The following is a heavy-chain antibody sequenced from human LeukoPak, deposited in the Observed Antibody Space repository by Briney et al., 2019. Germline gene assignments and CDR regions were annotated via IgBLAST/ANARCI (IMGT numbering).Heavy chain of an antibody. CDR2: ISWNSGSI. J-gene: IGHJ4*02. D-gene: IGHD3-22*01. CDR3: ARGDSSGYYYYYFDY. CDR1: GFTFDDYA. V-gene: IGHV3-9*01. Sequence: GGSLRLSCAASGFTFDDYAMHWVRQAPGKGLEWVSGISWNSGSIGYADSVKGRFTISRDNAKNSLYLQMNSLRTEDTALYYCARGDSSGYYYYYFDYWGQGTLVTVSS.